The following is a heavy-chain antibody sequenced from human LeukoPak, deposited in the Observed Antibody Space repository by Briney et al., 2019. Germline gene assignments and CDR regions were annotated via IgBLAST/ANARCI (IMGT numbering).Heavy chain of an antibody. CDR2: IYCSGST. V-gene: IGHV4-39*01. J-gene: IGHJ4*02. Sequence: SETLSLTCNVSGGSISSTTYYWGWIRQPPGKGLEWIGSIYCSGSTYYNPSLKSRVTISLDTSKNHFSLKLSSVTAADTAVYYCARQVRDSSPGLYFDYWGQGTLVTVSS. D-gene: IGHD3-22*01. CDR1: GGSISSTTYY. CDR3: ARQVRDSSPGLYFDY.